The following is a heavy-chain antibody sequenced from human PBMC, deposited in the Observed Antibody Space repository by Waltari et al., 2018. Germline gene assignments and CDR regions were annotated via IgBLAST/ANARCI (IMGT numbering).Heavy chain of an antibody. CDR3: ARDEELDY. J-gene: IGHJ4*02. D-gene: IGHD1-26*01. CDR1: GYSISSGYY. Sequence: QVQLQESGPGLVKPSETLSLTCTVSGYSISSGYYWGWIRQPPGKGLEWIGSIYHSGSTYYNPSLKSRVTISVDTSKNQFSLKLSSVTAADTTVYYCARDEELDYWGQGTLVTVSS. V-gene: IGHV4-38-2*02. CDR2: IYHSGST.